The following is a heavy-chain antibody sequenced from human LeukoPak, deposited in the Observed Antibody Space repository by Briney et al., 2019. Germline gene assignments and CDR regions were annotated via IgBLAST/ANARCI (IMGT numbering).Heavy chain of an antibody. CDR3: ARDHLLAVAGFFDY. J-gene: IGHJ4*02. CDR1: GYSISSGYY. CDR2: IYHSGGT. V-gene: IGHV4-38-2*02. D-gene: IGHD6-19*01. Sequence: SETLSLTCAVSGYSISSGYYWGWIGQPPGKGLEWSGCIYHSGGTYYNPSLKSRVTISVDTSKNQFSLTLSSVTAADTAVYYCARDHLLAVAGFFDYWGQGTLVTVSS.